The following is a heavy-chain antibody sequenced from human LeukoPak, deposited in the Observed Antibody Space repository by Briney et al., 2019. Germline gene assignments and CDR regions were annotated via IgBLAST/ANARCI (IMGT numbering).Heavy chain of an antibody. CDR1: GGSISSYY. D-gene: IGHD3-10*01. CDR2: IYYSGST. Sequence: PSETLSLTCSVSGGSISSYYWSWIRQSPGKGLEWIGYIYYSGSTNYNPSLKSRVTISVHTSKNQFSLKLSSVTAADTAVYYCARGFGGTYYYGSGSYYKPPHYYYYMDVWGKGTTVTVSS. V-gene: IGHV4-59*01. J-gene: IGHJ6*03. CDR3: ARGFGGTYYYGSGSYYKPPHYYYYMDV.